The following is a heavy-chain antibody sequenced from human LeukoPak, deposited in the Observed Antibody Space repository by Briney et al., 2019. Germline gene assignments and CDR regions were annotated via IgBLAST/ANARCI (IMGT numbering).Heavy chain of an antibody. CDR2: IKSETDGGTT. CDR1: GFTFSNYA. V-gene: IGHV3-15*01. J-gene: IGHJ4*02. Sequence: GGSLRLSCAASGFTFSNYAMSWVRQAPGKGLEWVGRIKSETDGGTTDYAAPVKGRFTISRDDSKNTLYLQMNSLKTEDTAVYYCTTEWDPAPYWGQGTLVTVSS. CDR3: TTEWDPAPY. D-gene: IGHD1-26*01.